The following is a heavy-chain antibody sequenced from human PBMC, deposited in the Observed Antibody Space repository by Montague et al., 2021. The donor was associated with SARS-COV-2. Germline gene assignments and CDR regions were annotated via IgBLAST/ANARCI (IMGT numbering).Heavy chain of an antibody. V-gene: IGHV3-74*01. Sequence: SLRLSCAASGFTFSSYWMHWARQAPGKGLVWVSRINSDGSSTSYADSVKGRFTISRDNAKNTLYLQMNSLRAEDTAVYYCARGLRYFDWLAYYGMDVWGQGTTVTVSS. D-gene: IGHD3-9*01. CDR2: INSDGSST. CDR3: ARGLRYFDWLAYYGMDV. CDR1: GFTFSSYW. J-gene: IGHJ6*02.